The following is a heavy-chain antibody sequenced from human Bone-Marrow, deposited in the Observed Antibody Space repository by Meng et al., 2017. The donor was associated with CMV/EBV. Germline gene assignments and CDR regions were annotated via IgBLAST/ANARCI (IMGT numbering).Heavy chain of an antibody. CDR2: INTMATST. V-gene: IGHV1-2*05. J-gene: IGHJ4*02. CDR3: ARPSHEQIDSAVNY. Sequence: SSYYIHWVRQAPGQGLEWIGRINTMATSTNHAETFKGRFTITRDKSDNTVYMQMSRLTVEDTGVYYCARPSHEQIDSAVNYWGQGTLVTVSS. CDR1: SSYY. D-gene: IGHD2-15*01.